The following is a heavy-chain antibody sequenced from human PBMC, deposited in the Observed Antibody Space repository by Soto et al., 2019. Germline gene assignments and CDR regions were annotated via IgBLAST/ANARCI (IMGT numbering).Heavy chain of an antibody. V-gene: IGHV1-18*01. CDR2: ISAYNGNT. CDR1: GYTFTSYG. D-gene: IGHD3-10*01. CDR3: ARDLFWGGFGESNWLDP. Sequence: QVQLLQSGAEVKKPGASVKVSCKASGYTFTSYGISWVRQAPGQGLEWMGWISAYNGNTNYAQKFQGKVTMTTDTPPRTAYMELRSLESDDTAVYYCARDLFWGGFGESNWLDPWGQGTLVTVSS. J-gene: IGHJ5*02.